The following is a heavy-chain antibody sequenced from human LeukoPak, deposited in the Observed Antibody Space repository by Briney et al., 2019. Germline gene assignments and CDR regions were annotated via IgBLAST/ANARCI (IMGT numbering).Heavy chain of an antibody. CDR2: IYYSGST. D-gene: IGHD3-22*01. CDR1: GGSISSGDYY. V-gene: IGHV4-30-4*01. CDR3: ARVPYYDSSGLDAFDI. J-gene: IGHJ3*02. Sequence: PSETLSLTCTVSGGSISSGDYYWSWIRQPPGKGLEWIGYIYYSGSTYYNPSLKSRVTISVDTSKNQFSLKLSSVTAADTAAYYCARVPYYDSSGLDAFDIWGQGTMVTVSS.